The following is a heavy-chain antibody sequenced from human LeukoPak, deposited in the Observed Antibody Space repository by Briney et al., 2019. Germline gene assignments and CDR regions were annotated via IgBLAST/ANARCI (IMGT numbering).Heavy chain of an antibody. Sequence: GGSLRLPCAASGFTFSSYAMSWVRQAPGKGLEWVSAISGSGGSTYYADSVKGRFTISRDNSKNTLYLQMNSLRAEDTAVYYCAKAHLRDGFYYFDYWGQGTLVTVSS. J-gene: IGHJ4*02. D-gene: IGHD5-24*01. V-gene: IGHV3-23*01. CDR3: AKAHLRDGFYYFDY. CDR1: GFTFSSYA. CDR2: ISGSGGST.